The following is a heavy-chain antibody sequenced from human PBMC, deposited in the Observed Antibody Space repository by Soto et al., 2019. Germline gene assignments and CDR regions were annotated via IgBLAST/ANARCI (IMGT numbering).Heavy chain of an antibody. D-gene: IGHD6-19*01. CDR1: VYTFTRYY. V-gene: IGHV1-46*01. CDR3: ARDRVMGGGIAVAGTPTRYYGMDV. Sequence: SVKVSCKASVYTFTRYYMHLVRQAPGQGLEWIGIINPSGGSTSYAQKFQGRVTMTRDTSTSTVYMELSSLRSEDTAVYYCARDRVMGGGIAVAGTPTRYYGMDVWGQGTTVTVSS. CDR2: INPSGGST. J-gene: IGHJ6*02.